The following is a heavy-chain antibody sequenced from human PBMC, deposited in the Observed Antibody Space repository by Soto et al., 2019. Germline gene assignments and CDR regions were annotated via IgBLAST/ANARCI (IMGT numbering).Heavy chain of an antibody. V-gene: IGHV4-39*01. D-gene: IGHD6-19*01. CDR1: GGSISSGGYY. CDR2: IYYSGST. Sequence: SETLSLTCTVSGGSISSGGYYWNWIRQHPGKGLEWIGYIYYSGSTYYNPSLKSRVTISVDTSKNQFSLKLSSVTAAETAVYYCARQSSGWYNWFDPWGQGTLVTVSS. CDR3: ARQSSGWYNWFDP. J-gene: IGHJ5*02.